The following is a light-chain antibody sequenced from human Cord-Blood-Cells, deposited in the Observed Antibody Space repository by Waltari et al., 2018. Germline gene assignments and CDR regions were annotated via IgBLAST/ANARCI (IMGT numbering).Light chain of an antibody. V-gene: IGLV2-14*01. J-gene: IGLJ2*01. Sequence: QSALTQPAPVPGSPGQSITISRTGTSSAVGGYNYVSWYQQPPGKPPKLMIYDVSNRPSGVSNRFSGSKSGNTASLTISGLQAEDEADYYCSSYTSSSTLVFGGGTKLTVL. CDR2: DVS. CDR3: SSYTSSSTLV. CDR1: SSAVGGYNY.